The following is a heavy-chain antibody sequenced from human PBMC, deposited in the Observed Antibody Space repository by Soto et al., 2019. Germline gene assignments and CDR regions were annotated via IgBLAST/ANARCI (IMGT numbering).Heavy chain of an antibody. J-gene: IGHJ4*02. CDR3: ATVLWFGAFDY. CDR1: GYTFTSYD. CDR2: MSPNSGNT. Sequence: ASVKVSCKASGYTFTSYDINWVRQATGQGLEWMGWMSPNSGNTGYAQKFQGRVTMTRDTSISTAYMELSSLRSEDTAVYYCATVLWFGAFDYWGQGTLVTVSS. V-gene: IGHV1-8*01. D-gene: IGHD3-10*01.